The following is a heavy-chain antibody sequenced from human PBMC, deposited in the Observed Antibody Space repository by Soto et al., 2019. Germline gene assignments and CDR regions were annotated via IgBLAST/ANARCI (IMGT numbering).Heavy chain of an antibody. CDR2: IWYDGSNK. CDR1: GFTFSSYG. CDR3: ARAGWELPFDY. Sequence: QVQLVESGGGVVQPGRSLRLSCAASGFTFSSYGMHWVRQAPGKGLEWVAVIWYDGSNKYYADSVKGRFTISRDNSKNTLYLQMHSLRAEDTAVYYCARAGWELPFDYWGQGTLVTVSS. J-gene: IGHJ4*02. V-gene: IGHV3-33*01. D-gene: IGHD2-15*01.